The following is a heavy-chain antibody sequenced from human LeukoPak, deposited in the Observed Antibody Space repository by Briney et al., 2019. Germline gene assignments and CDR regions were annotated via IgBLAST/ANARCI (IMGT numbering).Heavy chain of an antibody. CDR2: IWYDGSNK. CDR3: AREQYSSSWYQPVDY. D-gene: IGHD6-13*01. V-gene: IGHV3-33*01. J-gene: IGHJ4*02. CDR1: GFTFSSYG. Sequence: GGSLSLSCAASGFTFSSYGMHWVRRAPAKGLEWVAVIWYDGSNKYYADSVKGRFTISRDNSKNPLYLQMNSLRAEDTAVYYCAREQYSSSWYQPVDYWGQGTLVTVSS.